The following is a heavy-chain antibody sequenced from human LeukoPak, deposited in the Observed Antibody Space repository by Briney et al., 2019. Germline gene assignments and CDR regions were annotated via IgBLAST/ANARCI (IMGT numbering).Heavy chain of an antibody. CDR2: IKSKTDGGTT. D-gene: IGHD2-2*01. J-gene: IGHJ4*02. V-gene: IGHV3-15*01. CDR1: GFTFSNAW. CDR3: TTDTRPPYCSSTSCSGGCDY. Sequence: GGSLRLSCAASGFTFSNAWMSWVRQAPGKGLEWVGRIKSKTDGGTTDYAAPVKGRFTISRDDSKNTLYLQMNSLKTEDTAVYYCTTDTRPPYCSSTSCSGGCDYWGQGTLVTVSS.